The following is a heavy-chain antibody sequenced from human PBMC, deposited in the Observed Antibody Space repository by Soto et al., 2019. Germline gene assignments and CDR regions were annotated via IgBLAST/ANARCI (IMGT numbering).Heavy chain of an antibody. V-gene: IGHV4-34*01. J-gene: IGHJ5*02. CDR3: ARGLYYDFWSGYWLWFDP. CDR2: INHSGST. Sequence: SETLSLTCAVYGGSFSGYYWSWIRQPPGKGLEWIGEINHSGSTNYNPSLKSRVTISVDTSKNQFSLKLSSVTAADTAVYYCARGLYYDFWSGYWLWFDPWGQGTLVTVSS. D-gene: IGHD3-3*01. CDR1: GGSFSGYY.